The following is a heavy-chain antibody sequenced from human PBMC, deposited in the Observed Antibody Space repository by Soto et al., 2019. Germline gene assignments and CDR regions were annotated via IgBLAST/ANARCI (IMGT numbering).Heavy chain of an antibody. D-gene: IGHD3-22*01. CDR1: GFTFISYA. CDR2: ISYDGSNK. V-gene: IGHV3-30-3*01. J-gene: IGHJ5*02. Sequence: GGSLRLSCAAPGFTFISYAMHWVRQAPGKGLEWVAVISYDGSNKYYADSVKGRFTISRDNSKNTLYLQMNSLRAEDTAVYYCARDYYDSSGKAWGQGT. CDR3: ARDYYDSSGKA.